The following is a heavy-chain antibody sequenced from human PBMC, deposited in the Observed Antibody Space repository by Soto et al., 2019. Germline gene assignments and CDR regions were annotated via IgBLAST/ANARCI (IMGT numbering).Heavy chain of an antibody. CDR1: GFIFSNYG. CDR3: AIVRVADSSLDH. CDR2: ISYDGSDI. Sequence: QVQLVESGGGVVQPGRSLRLSCVGSGFIFSNYGMHWVRQAPGKGLEWVAFISYDGSDILYADSVKGRFTISRDNSKSTLFLHMHRQTAEDKAIYFCAIVRVADSSLDHWGQGTLVTVSS. J-gene: IGHJ4*02. V-gene: IGHV3-30*03. D-gene: IGHD3-10*02.